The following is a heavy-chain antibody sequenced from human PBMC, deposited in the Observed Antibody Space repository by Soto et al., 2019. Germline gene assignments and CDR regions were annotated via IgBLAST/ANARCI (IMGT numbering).Heavy chain of an antibody. V-gene: IGHV1-18*01. Sequence: QGHRVQSGAEVKKPGTSVKVSCKASGYTFTRYGISWVRQAPGQGLEWMGWISGYNGDTNYAQNLQGRVTMTIDTSTSTVYMELRSLTSDDTAVYYCAKNGQPPYYYYGLDVWGQGTTVTVSS. J-gene: IGHJ6*02. CDR2: ISGYNGDT. CDR3: AKNGQPPYYYYGLDV. D-gene: IGHD2-8*01. CDR1: GYTFTRYG.